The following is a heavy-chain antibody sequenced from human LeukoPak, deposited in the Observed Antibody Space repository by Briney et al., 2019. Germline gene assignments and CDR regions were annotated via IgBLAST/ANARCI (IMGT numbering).Heavy chain of an antibody. CDR3: ARAYYDILTGYFDY. D-gene: IGHD3-9*01. CDR1: GFTFSSYA. CDR2: ISSNGGST. Sequence: PGGSLRLSCAASGFTFSSYAMHWVRQAPGKGLEYVSAISSNGGSTYYANSVKGSFTISRDNSKNTLYLQMGSLRAEDMAVYYCARAYYDILTGYFDYWGQGTLVTVSS. V-gene: IGHV3-64*01. J-gene: IGHJ4*02.